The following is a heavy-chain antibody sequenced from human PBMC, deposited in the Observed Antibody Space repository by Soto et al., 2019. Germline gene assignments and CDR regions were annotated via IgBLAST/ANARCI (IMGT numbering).Heavy chain of an antibody. J-gene: IGHJ6*02. Sequence: KTSETLSLTCTVSGGSISSYYWSWIRQPPGKGLEWIGYIYYSGSTNYNPSLKSRVTISVDTSKKQFSLKLSSVTAADTAVYYCARTKFGSGMIHDYYYGMDVWGQGTTVTVYS. CDR3: ARTKFGSGMIHDYYYGMDV. CDR2: IYYSGST. V-gene: IGHV4-59*01. CDR1: GGSISSYY. D-gene: IGHD3-10*01.